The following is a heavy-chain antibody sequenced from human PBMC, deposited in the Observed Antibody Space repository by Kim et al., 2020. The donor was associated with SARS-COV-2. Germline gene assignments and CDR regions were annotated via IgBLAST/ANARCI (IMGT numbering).Heavy chain of an antibody. CDR3: AKEADYGENVPWFDP. CDR1: GFTFSSYG. Sequence: GGSLRLSCAASGFTFSSYGMHWVRQAPGKGLEWVAVISYDGSNKYYADSVKGRFTISRDNSKNTLYLQMNSLRAEDTAVYYCAKEADYGENVPWFDPWGQGTLVTVSS. J-gene: IGHJ5*02. V-gene: IGHV3-30*18. D-gene: IGHD4-17*01. CDR2: ISYDGSNK.